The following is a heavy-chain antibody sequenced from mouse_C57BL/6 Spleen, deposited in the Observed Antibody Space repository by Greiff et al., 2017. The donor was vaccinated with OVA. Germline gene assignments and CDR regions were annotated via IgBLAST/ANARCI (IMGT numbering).Heavy chain of an antibody. Sequence: VKLVESGPGLVAPSPSLSITCTVSGFSLTSYAISWVRQPPGKGLEWLGVIWTGGGTNYNSALKSRQSISTDNSKSKVFLKMNTLQTDDTARYDGARKRGDGKYGYFDVWGTGTTVTVSS. CDR3: ARKRGDGKYGYFDV. V-gene: IGHV2-9-1*01. CDR2: IWTGGGT. J-gene: IGHJ1*03. D-gene: IGHD2-1*01. CDR1: GFSLTSYA.